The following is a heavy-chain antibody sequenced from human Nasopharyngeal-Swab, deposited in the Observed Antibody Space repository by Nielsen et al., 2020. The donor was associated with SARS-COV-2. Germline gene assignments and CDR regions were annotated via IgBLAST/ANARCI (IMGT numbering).Heavy chain of an antibody. V-gene: IGHV3-48*03. J-gene: IGHJ2*01. Sequence: GESLKISCAASGFTFSTYEMNWVRQAPGKGLEWVSYISSSGSTIYYADSVKGRFTISRDNAESTLYLQMHRLRAEDTAVYYCARQYTGSYWDSWGRGTLVTVSS. CDR2: ISSSGSTI. CDR3: ARQYTGSYWDS. CDR1: GFTFSTYE. D-gene: IGHD1-26*01.